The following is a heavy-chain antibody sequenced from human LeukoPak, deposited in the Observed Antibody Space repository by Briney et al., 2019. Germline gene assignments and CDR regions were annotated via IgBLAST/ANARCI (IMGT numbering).Heavy chain of an antibody. V-gene: IGHV3-21*01. Sequence: PGGSLRLSCAASGFTFSSYSMNWVRQAPGKGLEWVSSISSSSSYIYYADSVKGRFTISRGNAKNSLYLQMNTLRAEDTAVYYCAGWSASAKRYWGQGTLVTVSS. CDR3: AGWSASAKRY. J-gene: IGHJ4*02. CDR2: ISSSSSYI. CDR1: GFTFSSYS. D-gene: IGHD3-3*01.